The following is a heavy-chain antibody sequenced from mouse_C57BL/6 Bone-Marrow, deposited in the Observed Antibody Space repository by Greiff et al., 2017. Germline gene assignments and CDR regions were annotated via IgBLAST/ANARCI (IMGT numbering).Heavy chain of an antibody. J-gene: IGHJ1*03. CDR2: IDPSDSET. CDR3: GSGYFDV. V-gene: IGHV1-52*01. Sequence: QVQLQQPGAELVRPGSSVKLSCKASGYTFTSYWMHWVKQRPIQGLEWIGNIDPSDSETPYNQKFKDKATLTVDQSSSTAYMQLSSLTSEDAAVYYCGSGYFDVWGTGTTVTVSS. CDR1: GYTFTSYW.